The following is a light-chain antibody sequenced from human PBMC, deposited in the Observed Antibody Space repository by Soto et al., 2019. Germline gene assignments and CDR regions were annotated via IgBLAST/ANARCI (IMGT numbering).Light chain of an antibody. Sequence: EIVLTQSPGTLSLSPGERATLSCRASQSVSSSYLAWYQQKPGQAPRLLIYGAASRATGIPDRFSGSGSGTDFTLTISRLEPEEFAVHYCQQYGRSQTFGQGNKVEIK. CDR2: GAA. V-gene: IGKV3-20*01. CDR1: QSVSSSY. CDR3: QQYGRSQT. J-gene: IGKJ1*01.